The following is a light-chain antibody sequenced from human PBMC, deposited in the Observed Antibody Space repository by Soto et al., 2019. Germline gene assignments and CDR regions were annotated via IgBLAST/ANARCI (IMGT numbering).Light chain of an antibody. CDR3: CSSGGSPTYV. V-gene: IGLV2-23*02. J-gene: IGLJ1*01. Sequence: ALTQPASVSGSPGQSITISCTGTSSNVGSYKLVSWYQQHPGKAPKLMIFEVNKRPSGVSNRFSGSKSGNTASLTISGLKVEDEADYYCCSSGGSPTYVFGTGTRSPS. CDR1: SSNVGSYKL. CDR2: EVN.